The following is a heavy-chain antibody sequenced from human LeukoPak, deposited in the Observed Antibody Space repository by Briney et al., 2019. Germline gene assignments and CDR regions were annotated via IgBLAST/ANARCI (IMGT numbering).Heavy chain of an antibody. CDR3: ARGGDGYPGY. CDR2: ISYDGSNK. Sequence: GGSLRLSCAASGFTFSSYAMHGGRQAPGKRLERGAVISYDGSNKYYADSVKGRFTISRDNSKNTLYLQRNSLRAEDTAVYSCARGGDGYPGYWGQGTLVTVSS. CDR1: GFTFSSYA. D-gene: IGHD5-24*01. J-gene: IGHJ4*02. V-gene: IGHV3-30-3*01.